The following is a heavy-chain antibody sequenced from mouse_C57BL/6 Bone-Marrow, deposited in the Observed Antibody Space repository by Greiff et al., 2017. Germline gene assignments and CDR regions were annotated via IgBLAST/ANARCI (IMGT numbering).Heavy chain of an antibody. J-gene: IGHJ3*01. D-gene: IGHD3-3*01. CDR3: ARGGTRRRFAY. V-gene: IGHV3-6*01. Sequence: VQLQQSGPGLVKPSQSLSLTCSVTGYSVTSGYYWNWIRQFPGNKLEWMGYISYDGSNNYNPDLKNRISITRDTSKNQFFLKLNSVTTEDTATYYCARGGTRRRFAYWGQGTLVTVSA. CDR1: GYSVTSGYY. CDR2: ISYDGSN.